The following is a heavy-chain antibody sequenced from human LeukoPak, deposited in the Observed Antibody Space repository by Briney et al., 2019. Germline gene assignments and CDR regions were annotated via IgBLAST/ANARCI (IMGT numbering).Heavy chain of an antibody. Sequence: GGSLRLSCAGSGFTFNYYSIHWFRQAPGKGLEWVSCISSSGSYIFYADSVKGRFTISRDNARKSASLQMSSLRVEDTAVYYCARARLHTDDAFDVWGQGTVVTVSS. CDR3: ARARLHTDDAFDV. V-gene: IGHV3-21*01. CDR2: ISSSGSYI. CDR1: GFTFNYYS. J-gene: IGHJ3*01. D-gene: IGHD2-21*01.